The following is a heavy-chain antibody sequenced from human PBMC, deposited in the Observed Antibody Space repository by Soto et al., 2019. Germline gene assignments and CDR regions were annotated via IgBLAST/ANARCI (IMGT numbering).Heavy chain of an antibody. CDR2: IIPILGIA. CDR1: GGTFSSYT. V-gene: IGHV1-69*02. CDR3: ASPTPQRGSGVLFDS. Sequence: QVQLVQSGAEVKKPGSSVKVSCKASGGTFSSYTISWVRQAPGQGLEWMGRIIPILGIANYAQKFQGRVTITADKPTSTADMELSSLRSEDTAVSYCASPTPQRGSGVLFDSWGQGNLVTVSS. J-gene: IGHJ4*02. D-gene: IGHD2-15*01.